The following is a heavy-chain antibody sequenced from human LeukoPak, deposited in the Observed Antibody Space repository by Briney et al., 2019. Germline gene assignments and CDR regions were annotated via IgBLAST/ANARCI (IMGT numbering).Heavy chain of an antibody. V-gene: IGHV3-23*01. D-gene: IGHD3-16*01. CDR3: AKIKTPYTDSVRFPSDY. Sequence: GGSLRLSCAASGFTFSSYAVSWVRQAPGKGLEWVSAISGRGDGSYYADSVKGRFTISRDNSMHTLFLQMNSLRAEDTALYYCAKIKTPYTDSVRFPSDYWGQGTLVTVSS. CDR2: ISGRGDGS. CDR1: GFTFSSYA. J-gene: IGHJ4*02.